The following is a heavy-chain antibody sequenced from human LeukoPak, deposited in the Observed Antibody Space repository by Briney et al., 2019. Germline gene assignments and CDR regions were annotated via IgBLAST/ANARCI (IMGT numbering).Heavy chain of an antibody. CDR1: GYTFTSYD. CDR2: MNPNSGNT. V-gene: IGHV1-8*01. CDR3: AILISSQYSSSWYRAYYYYGMDV. J-gene: IGHJ6*02. Sequence: ASLKVSCKASGYTFTSYDINWVRQATGQGLEWMGWMNPNSGNTGYAQKFQGRVTMTRNTSISTAYMELSSLRSEDTAVYYCAILISSQYSSSWYRAYYYYGMDVWGQGTTVTVSS. D-gene: IGHD6-13*01.